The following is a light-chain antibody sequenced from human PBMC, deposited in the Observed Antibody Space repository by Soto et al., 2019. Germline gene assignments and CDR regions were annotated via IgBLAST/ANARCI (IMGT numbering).Light chain of an antibody. Sequence: DIQMTQSPSTLSASVGDRVTITCRASQSISSWLAWYQQKPGKAPKLLIYQASSLDSGVPSRFTGSGSGTEFTLTISSLQPDDFATYYCQQYDIYPKTFGQGTKVGIE. CDR3: QQYDIYPKT. CDR1: QSISSW. J-gene: IGKJ1*01. V-gene: IGKV1-5*03. CDR2: QAS.